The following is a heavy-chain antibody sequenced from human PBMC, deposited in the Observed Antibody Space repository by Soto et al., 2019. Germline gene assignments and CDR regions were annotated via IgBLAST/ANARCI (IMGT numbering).Heavy chain of an antibody. V-gene: IGHV6-1*01. Sequence: PSQTLSLTCAISGDSVSSTSTAWSWIRQSPSRGLEWLGRTYYRSAWYSDYAVSVKSRITINPDTSKNQLSLQLNSVTPEDTAVYYCARGSYYSGWVWGQGTPVTVSS. CDR1: GDSVSSTSTA. CDR2: TYYRSAWYS. D-gene: IGHD6-19*01. CDR3: ARGSYYSGWV. J-gene: IGHJ4*02.